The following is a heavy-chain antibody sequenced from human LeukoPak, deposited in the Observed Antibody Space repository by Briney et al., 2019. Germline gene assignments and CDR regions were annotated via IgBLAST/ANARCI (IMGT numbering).Heavy chain of an antibody. D-gene: IGHD3-3*01. CDR1: GFTFSSYS. J-gene: IGHJ6*02. V-gene: IGHV3-21*01. CDR2: ISSSSSYI. CDR3: ARAEMYYDFWSGYYSGYYYGMDV. Sequence: GGSLRLSCAASGFTFSSYSMNWVRQAPGKGLEWVSSISSSSSYIYYADSVKGRFTISRDNAKNSLYLQMNSLSAEDTAVYYCARAEMYYDFWSGYYSGYYYGMDVWGQGTTVTVSS.